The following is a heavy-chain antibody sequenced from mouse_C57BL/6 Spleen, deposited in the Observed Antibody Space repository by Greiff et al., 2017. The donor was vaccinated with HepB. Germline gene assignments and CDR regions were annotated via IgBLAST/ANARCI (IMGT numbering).Heavy chain of an antibody. Sequence: QVQLKESGTELVKPGASVKLSCKASGYTFTSYWMHWVKQRPGQGLEWIGNINPSNGGTNYNEKFKSKATLTVDKSSSTAYMQLSSLTSEDSAVYYCARVVYYGYDGGFAYWGQGTLVTVSA. CDR3: ARVVYYGYDGGFAY. V-gene: IGHV1-53*01. D-gene: IGHD2-2*01. CDR2: INPSNGGT. J-gene: IGHJ3*01. CDR1: GYTFTSYW.